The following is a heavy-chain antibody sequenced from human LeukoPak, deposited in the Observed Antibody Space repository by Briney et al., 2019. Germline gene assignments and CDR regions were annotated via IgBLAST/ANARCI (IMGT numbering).Heavy chain of an antibody. CDR3: ARVKPGTEYCSGGSCAPNLYYYYGMDV. D-gene: IGHD2-15*01. CDR1: EGTFSSYA. CDR2: IIPILGIA. Sequence: SVKVSCKASEGTFSSYAISWVRQAPGQGLEWMGRIIPILGIANYAQKFQGRVTITADKSTSTAYMELSSLRSEDTAVYYCARVKPGTEYCSGGSCAPNLYYYYGMDVWGQGTTVTVSS. V-gene: IGHV1-69*04. J-gene: IGHJ6*02.